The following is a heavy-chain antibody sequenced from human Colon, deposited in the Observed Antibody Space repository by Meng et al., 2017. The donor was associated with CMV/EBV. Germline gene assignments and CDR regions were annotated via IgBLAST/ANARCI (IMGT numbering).Heavy chain of an antibody. V-gene: IGHV3-7*01. CDR1: GFTFSSYW. CDR3: ARSRIHLWLNYFDY. CDR2: IKQDGSEK. Sequence: GESLKISCAASGFTFSSYWMSWVRQAPGKGLEWVANIKQDGSEKYYVDSVKGRFTISRDNAKNSLYLQMNSLRAEDTAVYYCARSRIHLWLNYFDYWGQGTLVTVSS. D-gene: IGHD5-18*01. J-gene: IGHJ4*02.